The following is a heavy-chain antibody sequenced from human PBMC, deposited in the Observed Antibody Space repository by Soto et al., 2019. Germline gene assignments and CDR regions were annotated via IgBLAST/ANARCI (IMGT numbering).Heavy chain of an antibody. CDR1: RGAFSIYY. CDR2: IYYTVST. CDR3: AGEYSSSWHYFDY. Sequence: XASLSLTGAVYRGAFSIYYWILIRQPPGEDLEWMGYIYYTVSTCYKPSLKSRVTISVDTCNNQCSLKLSSVSTGDTSVYCFAGEYSSSWHYFDYTEQGSLIAFSS. J-gene: IGHJ4*02. V-gene: IGHV4-59*06. D-gene: IGHD6-13*01.